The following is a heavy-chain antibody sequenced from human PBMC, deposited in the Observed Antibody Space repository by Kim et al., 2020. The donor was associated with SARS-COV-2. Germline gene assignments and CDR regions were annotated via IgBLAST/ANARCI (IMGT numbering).Heavy chain of an antibody. CDR3: ARVSPNSSSLWRFDP. D-gene: IGHD6-13*01. V-gene: IGHV1-46*01. J-gene: IGHJ5*02. Sequence: PKFQGRVTMTRDTSTSTVYMELSSLRSEDTAVYYCARVSPNSSSLWRFDPWGQGTLVTVSS.